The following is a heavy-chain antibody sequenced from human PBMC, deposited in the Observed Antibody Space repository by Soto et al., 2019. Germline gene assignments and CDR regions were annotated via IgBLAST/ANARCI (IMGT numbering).Heavy chain of an antibody. V-gene: IGHV3-23*01. J-gene: IGHJ5*02. CDR1: GFTFSSYA. CDR2: ISGSGGGT. Sequence: HPGGSLRLSCAASGFTFSSYAMSWVRQAPGKGLEWVSAISGSGGGTYYAGSVKGRFTISRDKSKNTLYLQMNSLRAEDTAVYYCARASGGPYWFDPWGLGTLVTVSS. D-gene: IGHD3-10*01. CDR3: ARASGGPYWFDP.